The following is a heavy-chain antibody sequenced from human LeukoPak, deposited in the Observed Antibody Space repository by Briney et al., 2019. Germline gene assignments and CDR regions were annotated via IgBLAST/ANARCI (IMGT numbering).Heavy chain of an antibody. D-gene: IGHD6-13*01. CDR1: GYTFTGYY. J-gene: IGHJ5*02. V-gene: IGHV1-8*02. Sequence: ASVKVSCKASGYTFTGYYMHWVRQAPGQGLEWMGWINPNSGNTGYAQKFQGRVTMTRNTSISTAYMELSSLRSEDTAVYYCARSPYSSSGWFDPWGQGTPVTVSS. CDR3: ARSPYSSSGWFDP. CDR2: INPNSGNT.